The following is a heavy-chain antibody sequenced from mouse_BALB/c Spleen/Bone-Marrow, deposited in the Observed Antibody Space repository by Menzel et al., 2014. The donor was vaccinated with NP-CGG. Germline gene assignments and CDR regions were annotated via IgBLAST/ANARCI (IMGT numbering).Heavy chain of an antibody. Sequence: QVQLQQPGPEVVRPGVSVKLSCKGSGYTFTAYAMHWVKQSHAESLEWIGLISTYSGNTHYNQDFKGKATMTVDKSSSAAYMELARLTSEDSVIYYCARNFYSSSYFDYWGQGTTLTVSS. J-gene: IGHJ2*01. CDR1: GYTFTAYA. V-gene: IGHV1-67*01. CDR2: ISTYSGNT. D-gene: IGHD1-1*01. CDR3: ARNFYSSSYFDY.